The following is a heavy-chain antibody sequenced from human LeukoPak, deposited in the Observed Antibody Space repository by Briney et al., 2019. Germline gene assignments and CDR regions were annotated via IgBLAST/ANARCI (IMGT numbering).Heavy chain of an antibody. CDR1: GGTFSSYA. J-gene: IGHJ5*02. Sequence: ASVKVSCKASGGTFSSYAISWVRQAPGQGLEWMGGIIPIFGTANYAQKFQGRVTITADESTSTAYMELGSPRSEDTAVYYCARGGYSYGSGWFDPWGQGTLVTVSS. CDR3: ARGGYSYGSGWFDP. V-gene: IGHV1-69*13. CDR2: IIPIFGTA. D-gene: IGHD5-18*01.